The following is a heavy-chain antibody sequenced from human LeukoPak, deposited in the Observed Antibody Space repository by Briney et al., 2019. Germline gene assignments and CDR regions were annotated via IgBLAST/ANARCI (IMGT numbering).Heavy chain of an antibody. D-gene: IGHD3-3*01. V-gene: IGHV3-23*01. CDR3: AKYAVRETFFGDY. Sequence: AGGSLRLSCAASGFSFSNYAMAWVRQAPGKGLEWVSGISAGGTRTYYADSVRGRFTIFRDNSMDTVYLQMNSLRAEDTGVYYCAKYAVRETFFGDYWGQGTLVAVSS. CDR2: ISAGGTRT. J-gene: IGHJ4*02. CDR1: GFSFSNYA.